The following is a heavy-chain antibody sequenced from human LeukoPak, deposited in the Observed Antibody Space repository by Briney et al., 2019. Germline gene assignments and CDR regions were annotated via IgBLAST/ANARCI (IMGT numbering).Heavy chain of an antibody. CDR1: GYTITELS. CDR3: ATELYVAAMRDF. CDR2: FEPEDGET. Sequence: ASVTLSCKVSGYTITELSMHWVRQAPGKGLEWMGGFEPEDGETIYAQKFQGRVTMTEDTSTDTAYMELSSLRSEDTAVYYCATELYVAAMRDFWGQGTVVTVSS. J-gene: IGHJ4*02. V-gene: IGHV1-24*01. D-gene: IGHD5-12*01.